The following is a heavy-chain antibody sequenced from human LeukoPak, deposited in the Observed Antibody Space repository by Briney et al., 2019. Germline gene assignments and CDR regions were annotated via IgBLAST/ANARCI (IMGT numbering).Heavy chain of an antibody. D-gene: IGHD5-24*01. Sequence: GGSLRLSCAASGFSFISYGMDWVRQAPGKGLEWVAVIWYDGSNKYYADSVKGRFTISRDNSKNTLYLQMNSLRAEDTAVYYCPRDKIEMTRFYFHYWGQGTLVTVSS. V-gene: IGHV3-33*01. J-gene: IGHJ4*02. CDR1: GFSFISYG. CDR2: IWYDGSNK. CDR3: PRDKIEMTRFYFHY.